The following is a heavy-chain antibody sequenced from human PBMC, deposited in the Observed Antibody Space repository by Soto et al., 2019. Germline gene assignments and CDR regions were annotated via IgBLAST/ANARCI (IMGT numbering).Heavy chain of an antibody. CDR1: GFTVRRNY. V-gene: IGHV3-53*01. Sequence: EVPLVESGGGLIQPGESLRLSCAVSGFTVRRNYMSWVRQAPGKGLEWVSLSNSDGGTYYADSVKGRFSISSDNSKNTLYLQMNSLRVEDTAVYYWARDRYYDAGGYYKYYYGMDVWVQWTTVTVS. D-gene: IGHD3-16*01. CDR3: ARDRYYDAGGYYKYYYGMDV. J-gene: IGHJ6*02. CDR2: SNSDGGT.